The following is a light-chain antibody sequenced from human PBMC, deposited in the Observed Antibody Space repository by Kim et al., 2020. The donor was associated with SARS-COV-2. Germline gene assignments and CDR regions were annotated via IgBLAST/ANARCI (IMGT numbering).Light chain of an antibody. CDR3: NSRDSNDYVV. CDR2: GKD. J-gene: IGLJ2*01. Sequence: SSELTQDPAVSVALGQTVTITCQGDSLRNYYATWYQQKPGQAPKVVIYGKDNRPSGVPDRFSGSSSGNTAYLTITGTQAGDEADYYCNSRDSNDYVVFGG. V-gene: IGLV3-19*01. CDR1: SLRNYY.